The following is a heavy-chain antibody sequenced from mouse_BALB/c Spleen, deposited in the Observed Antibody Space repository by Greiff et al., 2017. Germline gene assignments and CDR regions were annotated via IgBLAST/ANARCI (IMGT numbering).Heavy chain of an antibody. J-gene: IGHJ2*01. CDR1: GFTFSSYG. Sequence: EVQGVESGGDLVKPGGSLKLSCAASGFTFSSYGMSWVRQTPDKRLEWVATISSGGSYTYYPDSVKGRFTISRDNAKNTLYLQMSSLKSEDTAMYYCARQGYYGKRDYFDYWGQGTTLTVSS. CDR2: ISSGGSYT. CDR3: ARQGYYGKRDYFDY. V-gene: IGHV5-6*01. D-gene: IGHD1-1*01.